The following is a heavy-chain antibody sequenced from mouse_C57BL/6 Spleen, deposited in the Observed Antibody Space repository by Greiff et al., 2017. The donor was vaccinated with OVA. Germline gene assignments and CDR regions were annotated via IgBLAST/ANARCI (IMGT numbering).Heavy chain of an antibody. CDR2: IDPETGGT. CDR3: TRRGNLYYFDY. D-gene: IGHD2-1*01. CDR1: GYTFTDYE. V-gene: IGHV1-15*01. Sequence: VQLQESGAELVRPGASVTLSCKASGYTFTDYEMHWVKQTPVHGLEWIGAIDPETGGTAYNQKFKGKAILTADKSSSTAYMELRSLTSEDSAVYYCTRRGNLYYFDYWGQGTTLTVSS. J-gene: IGHJ2*01.